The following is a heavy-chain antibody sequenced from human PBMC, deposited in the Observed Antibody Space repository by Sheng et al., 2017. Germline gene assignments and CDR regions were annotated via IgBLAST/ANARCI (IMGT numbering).Heavy chain of an antibody. J-gene: IGHJ6*02. D-gene: IGHD6-19*01. CDR3: ARGYSSGWYGGDSTFYYGMDV. CDR2: ISSYNGNT. Sequence: HLVQSGGEVKNPGASVKVSCKSSGAPFSGFDISWVRQAPGQGLEWMGWISSYNGNTNYAQKLQGRVTMTTDTSTSTAYMELRSLRSDDTAVYYCARGYSSGWYGGDSTFYYGMDVWDQGP. V-gene: IGHV1-18*01. CDR1: GAPFSGFD.